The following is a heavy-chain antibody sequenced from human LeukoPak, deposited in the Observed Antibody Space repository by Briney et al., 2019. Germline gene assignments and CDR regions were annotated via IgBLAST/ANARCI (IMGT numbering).Heavy chain of an antibody. J-gene: IGHJ5*02. CDR1: GGSISSSSYY. V-gene: IGHV4-39*01. Sequence: SETLSLTCTVSGGSISSSSYYWGWIRQPPGKGLEWIASVYYSGSTYYNPSLKSRVTISVDTSKNQFSLKLSSVTAADTAVYYCARTGSTSSWFDPWGQGTLVTVSS. CDR2: VYYSGST. D-gene: IGHD2-2*01. CDR3: ARTGSTSSWFDP.